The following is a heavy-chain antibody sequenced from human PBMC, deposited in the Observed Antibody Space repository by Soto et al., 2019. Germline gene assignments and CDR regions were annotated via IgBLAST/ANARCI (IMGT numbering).Heavy chain of an antibody. CDR2: ISGDGSST. D-gene: IGHD1-7*01. J-gene: IGHJ3*01. CDR3: ARSLPGTYGAFDL. V-gene: IGHV3-74*01. CDR1: EFTFRSYW. Sequence: EVQLVDSGGGLVQPGGSLRLSCAASEFTFRSYWMHWVRQSPGKGLVWVSRISGDGSSTNYADSVKGRFNISRDNAKNTVYLQIDSLRAEDTAVYYCARSLPGTYGAFDLWGQGTMVTVSS.